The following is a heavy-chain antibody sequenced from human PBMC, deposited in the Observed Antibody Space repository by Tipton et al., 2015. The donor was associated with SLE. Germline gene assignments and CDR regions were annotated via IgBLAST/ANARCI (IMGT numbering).Heavy chain of an antibody. J-gene: IGHJ5*02. V-gene: IGHV4-39*07. CDR3: ARAGGGVSNWFDP. D-gene: IGHD2-21*01. Sequence: TLSLTCTVSGGSISSSSYYWGWIRQPPGKGLEWIGSIYYSGSTYYNPSLKSRVTISVDTSKNQFSLKLSSVTAADTALYYCARAGGGVSNWFDPWGQGTLVIASS. CDR2: IYYSGST. CDR1: GGSISSSSYY.